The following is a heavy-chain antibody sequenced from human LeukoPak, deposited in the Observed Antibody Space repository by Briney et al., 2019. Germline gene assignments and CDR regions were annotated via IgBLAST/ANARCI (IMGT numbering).Heavy chain of an antibody. J-gene: IGHJ4*02. D-gene: IGHD2-15*01. Sequence: ASVKVSCKASGYTSTGYYMHWVRQAPGQGLEWMGWINPNSGGTNYAQKFQGRVTMTRDTSISTAYMELSRLRSDDTAVYYCARDSDQVVVVVAATLDYWGQGTLVTVSS. CDR2: INPNSGGT. CDR3: ARDSDQVVVVVAATLDY. CDR1: GYTSTGYY. V-gene: IGHV1-2*02.